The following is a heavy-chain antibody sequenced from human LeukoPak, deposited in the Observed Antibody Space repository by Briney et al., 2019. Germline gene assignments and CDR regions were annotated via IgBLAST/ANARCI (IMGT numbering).Heavy chain of an antibody. CDR2: FDPEDGET. V-gene: IGHV1-24*01. CDR3: AIDYSNYEVYFDL. CDR1: GYTLTELS. D-gene: IGHD4-11*01. J-gene: IGHJ2*01. Sequence: GASVKVSCKVSGYTLTELSMHWVRQAPGKGLEWMGGFDPEDGETIYAQKFQGRVTMTTDTSTSTAYMELRSLRSDDTAVYYCAIDYSNYEVYFDLWGRGTLVTVSS.